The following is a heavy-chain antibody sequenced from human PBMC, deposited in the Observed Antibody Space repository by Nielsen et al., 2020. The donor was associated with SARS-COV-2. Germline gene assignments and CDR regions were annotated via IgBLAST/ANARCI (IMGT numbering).Heavy chain of an antibody. CDR1: GFTFSSYS. CDR2: IKQDGSEK. V-gene: IGHV3-7*05. CDR3: ARDRFYGYFDL. Sequence: GESLKISCAASGFTFSSYSMSWVRQAPGKGLEWVANIKQDGSEKYYVDSVKGRFTISRDNAKNSLYLQMNSLRAEDTAVYYCARDRFYGYFDLWGRGTLVTVSS. J-gene: IGHJ2*01.